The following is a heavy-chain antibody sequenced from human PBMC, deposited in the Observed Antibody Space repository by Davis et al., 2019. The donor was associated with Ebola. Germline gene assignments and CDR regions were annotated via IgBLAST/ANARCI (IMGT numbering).Heavy chain of an antibody. V-gene: IGHV4-39*07. CDR2: INHSGST. Sequence: GSLRLSCTVSGGSISSSSYYWSWIRQPPGKGLEWIGEINHSGSTNYNPSLKSRVTISIDTSKNQFSLKLSSVTAADTAVYYCARDAPNTSSLNYWGQGTLVTVSS. D-gene: IGHD6-13*01. J-gene: IGHJ4*02. CDR3: ARDAPNTSSLNY. CDR1: GGSISSSSYY.